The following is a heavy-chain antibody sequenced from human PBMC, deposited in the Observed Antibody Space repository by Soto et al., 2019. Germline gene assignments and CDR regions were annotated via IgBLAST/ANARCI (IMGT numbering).Heavy chain of an antibody. J-gene: IGHJ5*02. V-gene: IGHV3-21*01. D-gene: IGHD3-22*01. CDR3: ARGNEYYDSSGPNWFDP. CDR2: ISSSSSYI. Sequence: PGGSLRLSXAASGFTFSSDSMNWVRQAPGKGLEWVSSISSSSSYIYYADSVKGRFTISRDNAKNSLYLQMNSLRAEDTAVHYCARGNEYYDSSGPNWFDPWGQGTLVTVSP. CDR1: GFTFSSDS.